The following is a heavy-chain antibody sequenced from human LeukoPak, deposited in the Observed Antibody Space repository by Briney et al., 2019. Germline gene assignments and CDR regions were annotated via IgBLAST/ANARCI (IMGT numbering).Heavy chain of an antibody. D-gene: IGHD6-19*01. J-gene: IGHJ4*02. V-gene: IGHV3-7*03. CDR3: ARDSTWLLDY. CDR2: IKEDGSVK. Sequence: PGGSLRLSCTASGFTLSSHWMTWVRQPPGKGLEWVANIKEDGSVKYYVDSVKGRFTISRDNIKNVLYLQMNSLRADDTAVYFCARDSTWLLDYWGQGTLITVSS. CDR1: GFTLSSHW.